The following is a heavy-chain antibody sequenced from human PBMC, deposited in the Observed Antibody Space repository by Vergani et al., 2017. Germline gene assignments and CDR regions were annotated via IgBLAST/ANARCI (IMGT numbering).Heavy chain of an antibody. CDR2: INPNSGGT. CDR3: ARVFQDTAMVTDGYYYYGMDV. V-gene: IGHV1-2*02. Sequence: QVQLVQSGAEVKKPGASVKVSCKASGYTFTGYYMLWVRQAPGQGLVWMGWINPNSGGTNYAQKFQGRVTMTRDTSISTAYMELGRLRSDDTAVYYCARVFQDTAMVTDGYYYYGMDVWGQGTTVTVSS. CDR1: GYTFTGYY. J-gene: IGHJ6*02. D-gene: IGHD5-18*01.